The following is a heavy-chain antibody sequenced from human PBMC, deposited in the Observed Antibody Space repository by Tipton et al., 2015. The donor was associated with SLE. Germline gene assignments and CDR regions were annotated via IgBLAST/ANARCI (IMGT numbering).Heavy chain of an antibody. D-gene: IGHD3-9*01. CDR2: INHSGAT. Sequence: TLSLTCTVYGGSFSGYYWSWIRQPPGKGLEWIGEINHSGATNYNPSLKSRVTISVDTSRNQFSLKVNSVTAADTAVYYCARGLYDILTGYLLRVYFDYWGQGTLVTVSS. CDR1: GGSFSGYY. J-gene: IGHJ4*02. CDR3: ARGLYDILTGYLLRVYFDY. V-gene: IGHV4-34*01.